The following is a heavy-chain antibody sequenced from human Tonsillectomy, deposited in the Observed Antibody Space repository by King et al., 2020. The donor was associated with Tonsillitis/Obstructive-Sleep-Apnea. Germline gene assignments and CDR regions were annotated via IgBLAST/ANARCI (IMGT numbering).Heavy chain of an antibody. V-gene: IGHV1-2*02. J-gene: IGHJ6*02. CDR2: INPNSGDT. CDR1: GYTFTGYY. CDR3: ARGPSPYYYYGMDV. Sequence: QLVQSGAEVKKPGASVKVSCKASGYTFTGYYMHWVRQAPGQGLEWMGWINPNSGDTNYAQKFQGRVTMTRDTSISTAYMELSRLRSDDTAVSYCARGPSPYYYYGMDVWGQGTTVTVSS.